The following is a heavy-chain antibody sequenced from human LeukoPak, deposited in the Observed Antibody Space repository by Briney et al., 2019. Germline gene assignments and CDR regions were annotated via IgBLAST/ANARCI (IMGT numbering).Heavy chain of an antibody. V-gene: IGHV4-30-4*01. CDR1: GGSISSGDYY. D-gene: IGHD6-19*01. CDR2: IYYSGST. CDR3: ARESGWYLNFQH. J-gene: IGHJ1*01. Sequence: SEILSLTCTVSGGSISSGDYYWSWIRQPPGKGLEWIGYIYYSGSTYYNPSLRSRVTISVDTSKNQFSLKLSSVTAADTAVYYCARESGWYLNFQHWGQGTLVTVSS.